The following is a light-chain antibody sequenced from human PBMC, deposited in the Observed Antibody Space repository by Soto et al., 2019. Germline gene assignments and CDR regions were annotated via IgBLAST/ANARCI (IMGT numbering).Light chain of an antibody. CDR3: QRSYSTPRT. J-gene: IGKJ1*01. Sequence: DLQMTQSPSSLSASVGDRVTITCRASQSISSYLNWYQQKPGKAPKLLIYAASSLQSGVPSRFSGSGSGTEFTLTISSLQPEDFATYYCQRSYSTPRTFGQGTKVEIK. V-gene: IGKV1-39*01. CDR2: AAS. CDR1: QSISSY.